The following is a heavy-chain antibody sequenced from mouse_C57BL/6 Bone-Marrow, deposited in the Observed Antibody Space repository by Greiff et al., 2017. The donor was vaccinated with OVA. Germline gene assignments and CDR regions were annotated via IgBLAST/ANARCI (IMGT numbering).Heavy chain of an antibody. J-gene: IGHJ4*01. Sequence: VQLQQSGPELVKPGASVKISCKASGYTFTDYYMNWVKQSPGKSLEWIGDINPNNGGTSYNQKFKGKATLTVDKSSSTAYMELRSLTSEDSAVYYCAREDVYYGNYYAMDYWGQGTSVTVSS. D-gene: IGHD2-1*01. CDR1: GYTFTDYY. V-gene: IGHV1-26*01. CDR2: INPNNGGT. CDR3: AREDVYYGNYYAMDY.